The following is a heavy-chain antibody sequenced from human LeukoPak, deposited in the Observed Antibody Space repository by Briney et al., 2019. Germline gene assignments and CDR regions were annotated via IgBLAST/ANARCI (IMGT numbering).Heavy chain of an antibody. J-gene: IGHJ6*01. CDR2: ISDTGDNT. V-gene: IGHV3-23*01. CDR1: GFTFSGFA. CDR3: AKMKGHPLPKYYIDV. D-gene: IGHD1-26*01. Sequence: TGGSLRLSCAASGFTFSGFAMSWVRRTPGKGLEWVSGISDTGDNTLYADSVKGRFTISRDNSKNTLYPEMNSLRAEDTAIYYCAKMKGHPLPKYYIDVWGQGTTVTVSS.